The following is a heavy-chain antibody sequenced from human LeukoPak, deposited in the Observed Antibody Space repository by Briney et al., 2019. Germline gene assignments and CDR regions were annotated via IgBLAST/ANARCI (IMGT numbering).Heavy chain of an antibody. J-gene: IGHJ6*03. CDR3: TTDGGSGYCSSPSCPRLGSKYYYMDA. V-gene: IGHV3-15*01. D-gene: IGHD2-2*01. Sequence: GGSLRLSCAGAGFSFSNAWMSWVRQAPGKGLEWIGRIKSNVDGGTTDQSAPVKGRFTISTDDSRSTVYLQMDSLKTEDTTVYFCTTDGGSGYCSSPSCPRLGSKYYYMDAWGKGTTVTVSS. CDR2: IKSNVDGGTT. CDR1: GFSFSNAW.